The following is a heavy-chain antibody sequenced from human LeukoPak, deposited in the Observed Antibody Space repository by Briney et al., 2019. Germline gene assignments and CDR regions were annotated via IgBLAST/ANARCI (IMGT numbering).Heavy chain of an antibody. CDR1: GYTFTSYD. CDR3: ARPHPHYDYVWGDRDGMDV. Sequence: AASVKVSCKASGYTFTSYDINWVRQATGQGLEWMGWMNPNSGNTGYAQKFQGRDTMTRNTSISTAYMELSSLRSEDTAVYYCARPHPHYDYVWGDRDGMDVWGQGTTVTVSS. CDR2: MNPNSGNT. D-gene: IGHD3-16*01. J-gene: IGHJ6*02. V-gene: IGHV1-8*01.